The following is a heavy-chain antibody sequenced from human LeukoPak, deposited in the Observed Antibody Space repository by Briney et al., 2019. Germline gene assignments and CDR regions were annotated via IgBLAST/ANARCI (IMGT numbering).Heavy chain of an antibody. J-gene: IGHJ4*02. V-gene: IGHV1-2*02. CDR2: INPNSGGT. CDR1: GYTFTGYY. D-gene: IGHD3-22*01. Sequence: ASVKVSCKASGYTFTGYYMHWVRQAPGQGLEWMGWINPNSGGTNYAQKFQGRVTMTRDTSISTAYMELSRLRSDDTAVYYCARDHRGAAITMMVVDQSGPVDYWGQGTLVTVSS. CDR3: ARDHRGAAITMMVVDQSGPVDY.